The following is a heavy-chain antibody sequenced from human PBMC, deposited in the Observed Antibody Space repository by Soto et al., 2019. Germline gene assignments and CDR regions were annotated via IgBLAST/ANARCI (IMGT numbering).Heavy chain of an antibody. D-gene: IGHD2-21*01. CDR1: GFPFMNVW. J-gene: IGHJ4*02. V-gene: IGHV3-15*01. CDR3: APLYEGQQYSIDY. CDR2: IKSKTDGETT. Sequence: GSLRLSCTASGFPFMNVWVSWVLQAPVQGLEWLGRIKSKTDGETTEYAAPVKGRFSISRDDSKNTLFLQMNNLEIADTGTYYCAPLYEGQQYSIDYWGQGTLVTVSS.